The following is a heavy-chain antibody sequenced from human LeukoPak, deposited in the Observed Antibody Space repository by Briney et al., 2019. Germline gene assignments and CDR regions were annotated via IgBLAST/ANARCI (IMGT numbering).Heavy chain of an antibody. Sequence: PGTSLRLSRAASGFTFSKYAIHWVRQAPGKGLEWVAVISYDGGNKYYADSVKGRFTTSRDNSKNTLYLQMNSLRPEDTAVYYCARGRRYYGSGSYYWGQGTLVTVSS. CDR3: ARGRRYYGSGSYY. V-gene: IGHV3-30-3*01. J-gene: IGHJ4*02. CDR2: ISYDGGNK. CDR1: GFTFSKYA. D-gene: IGHD3-10*01.